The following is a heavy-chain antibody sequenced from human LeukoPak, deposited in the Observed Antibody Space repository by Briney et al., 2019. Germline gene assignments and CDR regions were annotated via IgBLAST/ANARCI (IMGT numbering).Heavy chain of an antibody. J-gene: IGHJ3*02. CDR1: GYSISSGYY. CDR2: IYHSGST. Sequence: SETLSLTCTVSGYSISSGYYWGWIRQPPGKGLEWIGSIYHSGSTYYNPSLKSRVTISVDTSKNQFSLKLSSVTAADTAVYYCARRDYGSGTYYSFDIWGQGTMVTVSS. CDR3: ARRDYGSGTYYSFDI. D-gene: IGHD3-10*01. V-gene: IGHV4-38-2*02.